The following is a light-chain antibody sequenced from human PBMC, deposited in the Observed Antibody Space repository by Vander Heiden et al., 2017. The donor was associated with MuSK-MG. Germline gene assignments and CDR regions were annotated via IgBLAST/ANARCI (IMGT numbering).Light chain of an antibody. CDR1: QRISSW. CDR3: QQYNTMPT. V-gene: IGKV1-5*03. CDR2: KAS. J-gene: IGKJ1*01. Sequence: DIQMTQSPSTLSASVGDRVTITCRASQRISSWLAWYQQKPGKAPKLLIYKASSLESGVPSRFSGSGSGTEFTLTVSSLQPDDFATYYCQQYNTMPTFGQGTKVEIK.